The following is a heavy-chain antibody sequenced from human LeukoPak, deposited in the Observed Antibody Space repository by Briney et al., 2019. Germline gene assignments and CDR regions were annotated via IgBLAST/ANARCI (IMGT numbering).Heavy chain of an antibody. Sequence: PSETLSLTCTVSGGSIRSSYYYWGWIRQPPGKGLEWIGSIYDSGSTYYNPSLKSRVTISVDTSKNQFSLKLNSVTAADTAVYYCARGIAAAGTYDYWGQGTLVTVSS. V-gene: IGHV4-39*01. CDR2: IYDSGST. CDR3: ARGIAAAGTYDY. J-gene: IGHJ4*02. CDR1: GGSIRSSYYY. D-gene: IGHD6-13*01.